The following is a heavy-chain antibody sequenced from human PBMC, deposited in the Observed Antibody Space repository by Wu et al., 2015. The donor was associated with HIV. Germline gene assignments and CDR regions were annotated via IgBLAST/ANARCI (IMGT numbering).Heavy chain of an antibody. V-gene: IGHV1-18*01. J-gene: IGHJ2*01. D-gene: IGHD6-13*01. Sequence: QVQLVQSGAEVKKPGASVKVSCKAFGYTFTSFDINWVRQAPGQGLEWMGWISTYNGNTNYAQNLQGRVTMTTDTSTSTAYMELRSLRSDDTAMYYCARHPRGGERIAAAGKRGWYFDLWGRGTLVTVSS. CDR1: GYTFTSFD. CDR3: ARHPRGGERIAAAGKRGWYFDL. CDR2: ISTYNGNT.